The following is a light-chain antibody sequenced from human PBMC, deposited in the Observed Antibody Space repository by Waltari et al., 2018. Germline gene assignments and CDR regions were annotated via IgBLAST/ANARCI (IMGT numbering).Light chain of an antibody. CDR3: SSYISSSTLEL. CDR1: SSDVGAYNY. Sequence: QSALTQPASVSGSPGQSITISCTGTSSDVGAYNYVSWYQQHPGKAPKLMIFDVSTRPAGVSTPFSASKSGNTASLTISGLQAEDEAGYYCSSYISSSTLELFGGGTSLTVL. CDR2: DVS. V-gene: IGLV2-14*03. J-gene: IGLJ2*01.